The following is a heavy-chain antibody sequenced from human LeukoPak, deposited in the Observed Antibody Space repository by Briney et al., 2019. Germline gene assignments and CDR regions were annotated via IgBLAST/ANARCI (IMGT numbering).Heavy chain of an antibody. D-gene: IGHD3-3*01. Sequence: PSETLSLTCTVSGGSITSGDYYWSWIRQPPGKGLEWIGYIYYSGSTYYNPSLKSRVTISVDMSKNQFSLKLSSVTAADTAAYYCARMTNYDFWSGYYSEYGMDVWGQGTTVTVSS. CDR3: ARMTNYDFWSGYYSEYGMDV. V-gene: IGHV4-30-4*01. CDR2: IYYSGST. CDR1: GGSITSGDYY. J-gene: IGHJ6*02.